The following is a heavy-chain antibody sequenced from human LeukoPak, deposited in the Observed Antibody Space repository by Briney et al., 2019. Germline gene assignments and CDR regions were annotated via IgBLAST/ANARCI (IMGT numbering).Heavy chain of an antibody. Sequence: SETLSLTCTVSGGSFSSTSYHWDWIRQSPGKALEWIGSISYSGSTSYNPSLKTRVTLSVYTSTSQFSLEVKSVTAADTAVYYCARDVQPLVPGDSWFDPWGQGTLVTVSS. D-gene: IGHD2-2*01. CDR2: ISYSGST. J-gene: IGHJ5*02. CDR1: GGSFSSTSYH. CDR3: ARDVQPLVPGDSWFDP. V-gene: IGHV4-39*07.